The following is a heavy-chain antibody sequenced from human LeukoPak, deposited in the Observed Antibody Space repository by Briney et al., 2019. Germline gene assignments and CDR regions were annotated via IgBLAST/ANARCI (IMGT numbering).Heavy chain of an antibody. Sequence: GGSLRLSCAASGFTFSSYAMHWVRQAPGKGLEWVAVISYDGSNKYYADSVKGRFTISRENSKNTLYLQMNSLRVEDTAVYYCAKTSPGYTYGLLDYWGQGTLVTVSS. CDR3: AKTSPGYTYGLLDY. CDR2: ISYDGSNK. V-gene: IGHV3-30-3*02. J-gene: IGHJ4*02. D-gene: IGHD5-18*01. CDR1: GFTFSSYA.